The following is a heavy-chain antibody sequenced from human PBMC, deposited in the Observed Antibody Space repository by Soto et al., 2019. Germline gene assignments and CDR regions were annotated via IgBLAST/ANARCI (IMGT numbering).Heavy chain of an antibody. CDR2: ISGSGGST. CDR1: GFTFSSYA. V-gene: IGHV3-23*01. CDR3: AKREVRGITMVRGVVDY. D-gene: IGHD3-10*01. J-gene: IGHJ4*02. Sequence: EVQLLESGGGLVQPGGSLRLSCAASGFTFSSYAMSWVRQAPGKGLEWVSAISGSGGSTYYADSVKGRFTISRDNSKNTLDLQMNSLRAEDTAVYYCAKREVRGITMVRGVVDYWGQGTLVTVSS.